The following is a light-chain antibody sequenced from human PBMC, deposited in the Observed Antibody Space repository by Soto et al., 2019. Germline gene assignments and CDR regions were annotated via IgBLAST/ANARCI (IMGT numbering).Light chain of an antibody. CDR3: QQYKNWPL. J-gene: IGKJ5*01. Sequence: EFVLTQSPGTLSLSPGERATLSCRASQTVRNNYLAWYQQKPGQAPRLLIYGASTRATGIPARFSGSGFGTEFTLTISSLQSEDFAVYYCQQYKNWPLFGQGTRLEIK. V-gene: IGKV3-15*01. CDR2: GAS. CDR1: QTVRNN.